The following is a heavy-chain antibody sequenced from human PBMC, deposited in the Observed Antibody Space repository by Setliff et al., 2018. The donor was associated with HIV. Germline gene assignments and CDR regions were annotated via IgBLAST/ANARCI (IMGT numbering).Heavy chain of an antibody. CDR2: ISYDGSKK. D-gene: IGHD2-15*01. Sequence: GGSLRLSCAASGFTFSRYGMHWVRQAPGKGLEWVAFISYDGSKKYDADFVKGRFTISRDNSKNTVNLQMNSLRGDDTAVYYCARDFKSGYVDYLGQGIPVTVSS. CDR1: GFTFSRYG. CDR3: ARDFKSGYVDY. V-gene: IGHV3-30*04. J-gene: IGHJ4*02.